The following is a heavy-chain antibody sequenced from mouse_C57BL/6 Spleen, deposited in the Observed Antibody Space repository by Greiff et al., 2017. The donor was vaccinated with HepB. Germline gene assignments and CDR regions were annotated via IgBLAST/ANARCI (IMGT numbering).Heavy chain of an antibody. CDR2: IYPSDSET. Sequence: QVQLQQPGAELVRPGSSVKLSCKASGYTFTSYWMDWVKQRPGQGLEWIGNIYPSDSETHYNQKFKDKATLTVDKSSSTAYMQLSSLTSEDSAVYYCARRGCYAGYFDYWGQGTTLTVSS. CDR1: GYTFTSYW. J-gene: IGHJ2*01. V-gene: IGHV1-61*01. D-gene: IGHD2-12*01. CDR3: ARRGCYAGYFDY.